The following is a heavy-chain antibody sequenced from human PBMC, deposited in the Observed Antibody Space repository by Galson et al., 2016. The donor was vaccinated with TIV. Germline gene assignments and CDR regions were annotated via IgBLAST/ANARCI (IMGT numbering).Heavy chain of an antibody. CDR3: SRGNWNYGMGGAMDV. CDR2: TYYTSKWNT. D-gene: IGHD1-7*01. V-gene: IGHV6-1*01. CDR1: GDSVSGHTAA. J-gene: IGHJ6*02. Sequence: CAISGDSVSGHTAAWNWVRQSPSRGLEWLGRTYYTSKWNTDYAVSVKGRIIIRPDTSMNQVSLQLSSVIPDDTAVYYRSRGNWNYGMGGAMDVWGRGTTVTVSS.